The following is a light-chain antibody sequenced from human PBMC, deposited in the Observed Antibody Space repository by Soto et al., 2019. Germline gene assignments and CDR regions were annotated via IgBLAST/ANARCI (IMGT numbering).Light chain of an antibody. CDR2: DAS. J-gene: IGKJ5*01. Sequence: DVQMTQSPSTLSSSGGPTLTIKHLASQTISTWLAWYQHKPGKAPNLLIYDASTLMSGVPSRFSGSGSGTEFTLTVSSLQPGDFATYYCQQSETYPLTFGQGTRLEIK. V-gene: IGKV1-5*01. CDR1: QTISTW. CDR3: QQSETYPLT.